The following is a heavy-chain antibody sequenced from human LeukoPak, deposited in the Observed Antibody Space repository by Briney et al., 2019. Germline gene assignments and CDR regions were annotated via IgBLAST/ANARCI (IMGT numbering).Heavy chain of an antibody. CDR2: INPNSGGT. CDR3: ASPSYGSSGYYSD. CDR1: GYTFTGYY. D-gene: IGHD3-22*01. Sequence: EASVKVSCKASGYTFTGYYMHWVRQAPGQGLEWMGWINPNSGGTNYAQKFQGRVTMTRDTSISTAYMELSRLRSDDTAVYYCASPSYGSSGYYSDWGQGTLVTVSS. V-gene: IGHV1-2*02. J-gene: IGHJ4*02.